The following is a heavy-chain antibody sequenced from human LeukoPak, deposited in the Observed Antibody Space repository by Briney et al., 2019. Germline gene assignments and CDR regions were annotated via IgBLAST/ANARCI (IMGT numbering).Heavy chain of an antibody. J-gene: IGHJ4*02. CDR1: GSTFSNYA. D-gene: IGHD3-9*01. CDR2: ITGSGGNT. CDR3: AKWGDYDVLTGYYVSDY. V-gene: IGHV3-23*01. Sequence: GASLRLSCAASGSTFSNYAMSWVRQAPGKGLEWVSAITGSGGNTYYADSVKGRFTISRDNSKNTVFLQMNSLRAEDTAVYYCAKWGDYDVLTGYYVSDYWGQGTLVTVSS.